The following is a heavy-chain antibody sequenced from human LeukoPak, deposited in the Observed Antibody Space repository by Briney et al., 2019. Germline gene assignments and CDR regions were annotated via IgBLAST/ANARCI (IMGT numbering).Heavy chain of an antibody. J-gene: IGHJ4*02. CDR1: GGSISTYY. V-gene: IGHV4-59*08. CDR2: ISYSGST. D-gene: IGHD1/OR15-1a*01. CDR3: ARSIIGTRSKFDY. Sequence: SETLSLTCTVSGGSISTYYWGRIRQPPGKGLEWIGYISYSGSTNYNPSLKSRVTISLDTSKNQFALKLSSVTAADTAVYYCARSIIGTRSKFDYWGQGTLVTVSS.